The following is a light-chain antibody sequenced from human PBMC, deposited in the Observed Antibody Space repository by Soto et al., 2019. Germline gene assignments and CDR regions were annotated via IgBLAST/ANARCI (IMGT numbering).Light chain of an antibody. V-gene: IGKV3-15*01. CDR1: QSLGTN. CDR3: QQYNMWPRT. J-gene: IGKJ1*01. Sequence: EIVMRQSPATLSVSPGERATLSCRASQSLGTNLAWFQQKPGQAPRLLIHGASTRATGTPARFSGSGSGKEFTLTISSLQSEDFAVYYCQQYNMWPRTFGQGTKVDIK. CDR2: GAS.